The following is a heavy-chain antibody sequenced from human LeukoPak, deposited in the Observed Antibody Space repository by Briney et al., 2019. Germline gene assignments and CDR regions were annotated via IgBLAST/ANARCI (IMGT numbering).Heavy chain of an antibody. CDR3: AKDGAGSQSYCSSTSCYVDY. J-gene: IGHJ4*02. Sequence: GGSLRLSCAASGFTFNSYAMSWVRQAPGKGLEWVSAISGSGGSTYYADSVKGRFTISRDNSKNTLYLQMNSLRAEDTAVYYCAKDGAGSQSYCSSTSCYVDYWGQGTLVTVSS. CDR2: ISGSGGST. V-gene: IGHV3-23*01. D-gene: IGHD2-2*01. CDR1: GFTFNSYA.